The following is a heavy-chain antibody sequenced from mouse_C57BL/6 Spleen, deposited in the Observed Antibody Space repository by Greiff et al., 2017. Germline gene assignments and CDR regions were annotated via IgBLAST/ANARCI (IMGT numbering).Heavy chain of an antibody. CDR3: AREATVPYFDY. J-gene: IGHJ2*01. V-gene: IGHV1-4*01. Sequence: LQESGAELARPGASVKMSCKASGYTFTSYTMHWVKQRPGQGLEWIGYINPSSGYTKYNQKFKDKATLTADKSSSTAYMQLSSLTSEDSAVYCCAREATVPYFDYWGQGTTLTVSS. CDR1: GYTFTSYT. D-gene: IGHD1-1*01. CDR2: INPSSGYT.